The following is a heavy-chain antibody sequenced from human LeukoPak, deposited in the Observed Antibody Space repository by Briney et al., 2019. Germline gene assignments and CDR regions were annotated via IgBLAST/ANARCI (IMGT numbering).Heavy chain of an antibody. CDR3: ARDYNYCSSGRCYDAFDI. D-gene: IGHD2-2*01. CDR1: GFTFSSYW. Sequence: PGGSLRLSCAASGFTFSSYWMSWVRQAPGKGLEWVANIKQDGSEKYYVDSVKGRFTISRDNAKNSLYLQMSDLRAEDTSVYYCARDYNYCSSGRCYDAFDIWGQGTMVTVSS. CDR2: IKQDGSEK. J-gene: IGHJ3*02. V-gene: IGHV3-7*01.